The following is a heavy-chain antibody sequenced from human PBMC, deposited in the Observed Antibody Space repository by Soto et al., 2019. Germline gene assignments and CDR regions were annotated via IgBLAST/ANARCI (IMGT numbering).Heavy chain of an antibody. J-gene: IGHJ4*02. CDR2: ISYDGSNK. Sequence: GGSLRLSCAASGFTFSSYAMHWVRQAPGKGLEWVAVISYDGSNKYYADSVKGRFTISRDNSKNTLYLQMNSLRAEDTAVYYCARDLVPDIVVVPAAMWRGSPSRLGTDYWGQGTLVTVSS. CDR1: GFTFSSYA. CDR3: ARDLVPDIVVVPAAMWRGSPSRLGTDY. V-gene: IGHV3-30-3*01. D-gene: IGHD2-2*01.